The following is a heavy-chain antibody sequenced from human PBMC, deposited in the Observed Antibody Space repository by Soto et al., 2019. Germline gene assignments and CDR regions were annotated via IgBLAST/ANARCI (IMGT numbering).Heavy chain of an antibody. J-gene: IGHJ5*02. CDR3: AKHLADYDSGSFRWLDP. CDR2: ITNTGGDK. Sequence: EVQLLVSGGGLVQPGGSLRLSCAASGFTFSSYAMNWVRQAPGEGLEWVSTITNTGGDKIYADSVKGRFTISRDNSKNTLFLQMNSLRAEDSAVYYCAKHLADYDSGSFRWLDPWGQGTLVTVSS. V-gene: IGHV3-23*01. CDR1: GFTFSSYA. D-gene: IGHD3-10*01.